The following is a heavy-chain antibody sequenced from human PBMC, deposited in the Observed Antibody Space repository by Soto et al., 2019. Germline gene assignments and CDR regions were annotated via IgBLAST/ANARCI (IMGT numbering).Heavy chain of an antibody. CDR1: GFSFRDFG. V-gene: IGHV3-30*03. D-gene: IGHD3-16*01. Sequence: QVQLVESGGGVVQPGTSLRLSCSASGFSFRDFGMHCVRQAPGKGLEWVAVVSHDGSRKDYGDFVKGRFTVSRDNFNNLAYLQIYSLRVEDTGFYYCARQHDLGGLEDYWGQGTLVIVSS. CDR3: ARQHDLGGLEDY. J-gene: IGHJ4*02. CDR2: VSHDGSRK.